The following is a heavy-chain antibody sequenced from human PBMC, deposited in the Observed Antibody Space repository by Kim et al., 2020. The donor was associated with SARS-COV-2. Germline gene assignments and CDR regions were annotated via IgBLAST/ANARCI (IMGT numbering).Heavy chain of an antibody. CDR1: GGSISSYY. CDR3: ARTRAYSSGWYGIFDY. Sequence: SETLSLTCTVSGGSISSYYWSWIRQPPGKGLEWIGYIYYSGSTNYNPSLKSRVTISVDTSKNQFSLKLSSVTAADTAVYYCARTRAYSSGWYGIFDYWGQGTLVTVSS. V-gene: IGHV4-59*08. D-gene: IGHD6-19*01. J-gene: IGHJ4*02. CDR2: IYYSGST.